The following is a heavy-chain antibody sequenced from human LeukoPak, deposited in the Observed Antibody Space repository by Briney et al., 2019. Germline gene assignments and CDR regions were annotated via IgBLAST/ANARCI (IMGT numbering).Heavy chain of an antibody. CDR3: AREDHSNYEY. CDR1: GFTFSNYW. Sequence: GGSLRLSCAASGFTFSNYWMSWVRQAPGKGLEWVASIKQDGTETHYVDSVKGRFTISKDNAKNSLYLQLNSLRAEDTAVYYCAREDHSNYEYWGQRTLVTVSS. J-gene: IGHJ4*02. V-gene: IGHV3-7*03. D-gene: IGHD4-11*01. CDR2: IKQDGTET.